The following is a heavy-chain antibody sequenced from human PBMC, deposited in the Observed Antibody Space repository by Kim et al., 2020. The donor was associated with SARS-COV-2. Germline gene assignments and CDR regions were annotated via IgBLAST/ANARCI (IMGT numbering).Heavy chain of an antibody. CDR2: INSDGSST. D-gene: IGHD3-3*01. V-gene: IGHV3-74*01. CDR1: GFTFSSYW. CDR3: FVSARLEYYFDY. Sequence: GGSLRLSCAASGFTFSSYWMHWVRQAPGKGLVWVSRINSDGSSTSYADSVKGRFTISRDNAKNTLYLQMNSLRAEDTAVYYCFVSARLEYYFDYWGQGTLVTVSS. J-gene: IGHJ4*02.